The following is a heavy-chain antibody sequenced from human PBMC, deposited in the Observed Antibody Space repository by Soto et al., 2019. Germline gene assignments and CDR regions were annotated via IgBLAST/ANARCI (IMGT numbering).Heavy chain of an antibody. CDR2: VHYTGRT. CDR1: GASISTFF. V-gene: IGHV4-59*01. J-gene: IGHJ4*02. CDR3: ARGYGAFFF. Sequence: QVQLQESGPGQVKPSETLSLTCSVSGASISTFFWNWLRQPPGKGLEWIGDVHYTGRTTYNPSLTGRVTISLDPSKRLFSLRLTSVTTADTAVYYCARGYGAFFFWGQGSLVTVSS. D-gene: IGHD3-10*01.